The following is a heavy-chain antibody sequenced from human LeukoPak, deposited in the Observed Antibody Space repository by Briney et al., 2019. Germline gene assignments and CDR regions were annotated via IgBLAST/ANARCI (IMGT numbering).Heavy chain of an antibody. CDR1: GLTFSSYW. CDR2: INSDGSST. CDR3: ARSFRSSGSENFDY. V-gene: IGHV3-74*01. J-gene: IGHJ4*02. Sequence: GGSLRLSCAASGLTFSSYWMHWVRQAPGKGLVWVSRINSDGSSTSYADSVKGRFTISRDNAKNTPYLQMNSLRAEDTAVYYCARSFRSSGSENFDYWGQGTLVTVSS. D-gene: IGHD3-10*01.